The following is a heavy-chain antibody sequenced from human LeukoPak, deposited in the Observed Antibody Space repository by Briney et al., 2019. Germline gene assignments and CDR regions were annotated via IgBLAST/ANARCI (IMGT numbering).Heavy chain of an antibody. Sequence: SETLSLTCTVSGGSISSYYWSWIRQPAGKGLEWIGRIYTSGSTNYNPSLKSRVTMSVDTSKNQFSLKLSSVTAADTAVYYCARYSSSSPYYYGMDVWGQGTTVTVSS. V-gene: IGHV4-4*07. CDR2: IYTSGST. CDR1: GGSISSYY. CDR3: ARYSSSSPYYYGMDV. D-gene: IGHD6-6*01. J-gene: IGHJ6*02.